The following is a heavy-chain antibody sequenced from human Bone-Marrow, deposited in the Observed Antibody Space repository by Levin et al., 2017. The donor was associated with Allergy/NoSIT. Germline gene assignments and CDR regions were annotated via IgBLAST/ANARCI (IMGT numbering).Heavy chain of an antibody. D-gene: IGHD4-17*01. J-gene: IGHJ4*02. CDR1: GGSISSGDSY. CDR3: ARLCGDHFDF. CDR2: IYYRGST. Sequence: SQTLSLTCTVSGGSISSGDSYWSWIRQPPGKDLEWIGYIYYRGSTTYNPSLNSRVTISVDTSQNQFSLKLKSVSDADTAVHFCARLCGDHFDFWGQGTLVAVSS. V-gene: IGHV4-31*02.